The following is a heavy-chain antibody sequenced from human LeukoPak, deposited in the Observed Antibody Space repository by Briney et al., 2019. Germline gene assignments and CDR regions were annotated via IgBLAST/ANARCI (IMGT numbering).Heavy chain of an antibody. Sequence: ASVKVSCKASGYTFTSYGISWVRQAPGQGLEWMGWISAYNGNTNYAQKFQGRVTMTRNTSISTAYMELSSLRSEDTAVYCCARGGATGNAFDIWGQGTMVTVSS. V-gene: IGHV1-18*01. CDR2: ISAYNGNT. J-gene: IGHJ3*02. CDR3: ARGGATGNAFDI. D-gene: IGHD1-26*01. CDR1: GYTFTSYG.